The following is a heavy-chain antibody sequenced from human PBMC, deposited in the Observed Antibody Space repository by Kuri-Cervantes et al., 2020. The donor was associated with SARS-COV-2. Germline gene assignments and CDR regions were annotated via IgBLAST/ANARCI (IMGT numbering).Heavy chain of an antibody. D-gene: IGHD5-18*01. V-gene: IGHV3-64D*08. CDR2: ISSDGDTT. J-gene: IGHJ4*02. Sequence: GGSLRLSCSTSGFTFSSYAMHWIRQAPQKGLEYVASISSDGDTTYYAGSVRGRCTVSRDNSMDTLYLQMSSLRPDDTAVYYCVKARGSGYNYGHKTFSFFESWGQGTLVTVSS. CDR3: VKARGSGYNYGHKTFSFFES. CDR1: GFTFSSYA.